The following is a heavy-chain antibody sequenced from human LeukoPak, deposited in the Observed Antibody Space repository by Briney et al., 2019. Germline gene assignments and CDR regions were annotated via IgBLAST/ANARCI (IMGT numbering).Heavy chain of an antibody. Sequence: PGGSLRLSCAASGFTFSSYGMHWVRQAPGKGLEWVAVISYDGSNKYYADSVEGRFTISRDNSKNTLYLQMNSLRAEDTAVYYCAKAGHYYGSGSFTWGQGTLVTVSS. J-gene: IGHJ5*02. CDR1: GFTFSSYG. CDR3: AKAGHYYGSGSFT. D-gene: IGHD3-10*01. V-gene: IGHV3-30*18. CDR2: ISYDGSNK.